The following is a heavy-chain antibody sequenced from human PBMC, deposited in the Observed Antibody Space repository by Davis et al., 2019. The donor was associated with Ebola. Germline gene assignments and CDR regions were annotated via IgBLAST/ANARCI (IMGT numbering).Heavy chain of an antibody. D-gene: IGHD2-2*01. V-gene: IGHV1-69*04. J-gene: IGHJ6*02. Sequence: SVKVSCKASGGTFSSYAISWVRQAPGQGLEWMGRIIPILGIANYAQKLQGRVTMTTDTSTSTAYMELRSLRSDDTAVYYCAREGYCSSTSCYYLGNYYYYGMDVWGQGTTVTVSS. CDR2: IIPILGIA. CDR1: GGTFSSYA. CDR3: AREGYCSSTSCYYLGNYYYYGMDV.